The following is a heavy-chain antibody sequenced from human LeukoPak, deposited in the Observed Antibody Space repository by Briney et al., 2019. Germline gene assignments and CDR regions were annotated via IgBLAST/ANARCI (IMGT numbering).Heavy chain of an antibody. CDR2: MYHSGES. CDR3: AKVGAYGDYARHDY. V-gene: IGHV4-38-2*01. CDR1: GYSISSGYY. Sequence: SETLSLTCAVSGYSISSGYYWAWIRQPPGKGLEWIGNMYHSGESYNNPSLKSQVTMSADTSKNQFSLKLTSVTAADTAVYYCAKVGAYGDYARHDYWGQGTLVTVSS. J-gene: IGHJ4*02. D-gene: IGHD4-17*01.